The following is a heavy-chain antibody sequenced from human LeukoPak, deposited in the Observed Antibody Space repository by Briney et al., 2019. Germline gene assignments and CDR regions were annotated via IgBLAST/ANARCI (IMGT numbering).Heavy chain of an antibody. CDR1: GFTFSSYA. V-gene: IGHV3-23*01. D-gene: IGHD2-15*01. CDR2: ISGSGGST. Sequence: LAGGSLRLSCAASGFTFSSYAMSWVRQAPGKGLEWVSAISGSGGSTYYADSVKGRFTISRDNSKNTLYLQMNSLRAEDTAVYYCARDRCSGGSCYLDYWGQGTLVTVSS. CDR3: ARDRCSGGSCYLDY. J-gene: IGHJ4*02.